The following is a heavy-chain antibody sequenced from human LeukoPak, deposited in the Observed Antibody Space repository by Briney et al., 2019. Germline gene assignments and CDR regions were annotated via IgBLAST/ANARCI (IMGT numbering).Heavy chain of an antibody. D-gene: IGHD2-2*01. J-gene: IGHJ6*04. CDR3: ARESRYCSSTSCYGGFDYYYGMDV. CDR1: GYTFTIYY. CDR2: INPSGGST. V-gene: IGHV1-46*01. Sequence: ASVTVSFKASGYTFTIYYMHWVRQAPGQGLEWMGLINPSGGSTSYAQKFQGRVTMTRDTSTSTVYMELSSLRSEDTAVYYCARESRYCSSTSCYGGFDYYYGMDVWGKGTTVTVSS.